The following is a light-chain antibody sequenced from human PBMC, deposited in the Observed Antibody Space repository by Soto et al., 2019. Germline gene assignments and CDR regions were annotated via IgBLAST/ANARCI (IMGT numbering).Light chain of an antibody. CDR1: QGVSSAF. V-gene: IGKV3-20*01. CDR3: QQYENSVMYT. Sequence: EIVLTQSPGTLSLSPGERATLSCRTSQGVSSAFLAWYQQKPGQAPRLLIYDASIRATGIPDRFSGSVSGTDFTLSISRLDPEDSAVYYCQQYENSVMYTFGQGTKLEIK. CDR2: DAS. J-gene: IGKJ2*01.